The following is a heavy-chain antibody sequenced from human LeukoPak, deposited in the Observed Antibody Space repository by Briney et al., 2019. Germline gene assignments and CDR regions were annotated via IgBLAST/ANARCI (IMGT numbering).Heavy chain of an antibody. CDR3: ARSNNLLSYYMDV. CDR2: ISSSGSTI. Sequence: GGSLRLSCAASGFTFSSYAMSWVRQAPGKGLEWVSYISSSGSTIYYADSVKGRFTISRDNAKNSLYLQMNSLRAEDTAVYYCARSNNLLSYYMDVWGKGTTVTISS. J-gene: IGHJ6*03. D-gene: IGHD1-14*01. V-gene: IGHV3-48*04. CDR1: GFTFSSYA.